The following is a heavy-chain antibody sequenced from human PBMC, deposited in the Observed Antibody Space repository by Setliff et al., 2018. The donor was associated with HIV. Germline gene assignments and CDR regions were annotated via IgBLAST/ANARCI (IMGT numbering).Heavy chain of an antibody. J-gene: IGHJ4*02. Sequence: GASVKVSCKSSGYTFTDYFMHWVRQAPGQGLEWMGWISPDNANARISQRFRGSVTMTRDRSINTAYMEFSGLTSDDTAVYYCVRQLSNSFANWGQGTLVTVSS. CDR2: ISPDNANA. CDR1: GYTFTDYF. CDR3: VRQLSNSFAN. V-gene: IGHV1-2*02. D-gene: IGHD1-1*01.